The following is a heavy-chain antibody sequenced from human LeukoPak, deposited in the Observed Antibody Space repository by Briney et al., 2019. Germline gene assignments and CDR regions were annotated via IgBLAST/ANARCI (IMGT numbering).Heavy chain of an antibody. J-gene: IGHJ4*02. CDR3: AKGRGLSYDYGVDY. D-gene: IGHD4-17*01. CDR1: GFTFSRYW. CDR2: INSDGRST. Sequence: GGSLRLSCVASGFTFSRYWMHWVRQAPGKGLVWVSRINSDGRSTNYADSVKGRFSISRDNAENTLYLQMNSLRVEDTAVYYCAKGRGLSYDYGVDYWGQGTLVTVSS. V-gene: IGHV3-74*01.